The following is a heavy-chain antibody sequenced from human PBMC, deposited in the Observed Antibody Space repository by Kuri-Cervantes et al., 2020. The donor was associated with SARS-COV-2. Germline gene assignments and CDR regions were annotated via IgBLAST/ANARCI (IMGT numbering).Heavy chain of an antibody. V-gene: IGHV1-2*02. J-gene: IGHJ6*03. CDR2: INPNSGGT. Sequence: ASVKVSCKASGYTFTGYYVHWVRQAPGQGLEWMGWINPNSGGTNYAQKFQGRVTMTRDTSISTAYMELSRLRSDDTAVYYCARGLAQWLGRYYYYMDVWGKGTTVTVSS. D-gene: IGHD6-19*01. CDR1: GYTFTGYY. CDR3: ARGLAQWLGRYYYYMDV.